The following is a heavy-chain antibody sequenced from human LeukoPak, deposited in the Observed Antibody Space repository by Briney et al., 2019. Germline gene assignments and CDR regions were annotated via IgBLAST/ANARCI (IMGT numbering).Heavy chain of an antibody. CDR3: ARGYCSSTSCPSWFDP. CDR1: GGTFSSYA. V-gene: IGHV1-2*02. J-gene: IGHJ5*02. D-gene: IGHD2-2*01. Sequence: GASVKVSCKASGGTFSSYAISWVRQAPGQGLEWMGWINPNSGGTNYAQKFQGRVTMTRDTSISTAYMELSRLRSDDTAVYYCARGYCSSTSCPSWFDPWGQGTLVTVSS. CDR2: INPNSGGT.